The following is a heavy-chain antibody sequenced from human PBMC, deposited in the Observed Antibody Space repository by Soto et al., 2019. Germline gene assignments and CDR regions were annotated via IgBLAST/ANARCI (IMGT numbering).Heavy chain of an antibody. CDR2: IYYSGST. Sequence: SETLSLTCTVSGGSISSYYWSWIRQPPGKGLEWIGYIYYSGSTNYNPSLKSRVTISVDTSKNQFSLKLSSVTAADTAVYYCARVEKTTDPHVDYWGQGTLVTVSS. J-gene: IGHJ4*02. CDR3: ARVEKTTDPHVDY. V-gene: IGHV4-59*01. CDR1: GGSISSYY.